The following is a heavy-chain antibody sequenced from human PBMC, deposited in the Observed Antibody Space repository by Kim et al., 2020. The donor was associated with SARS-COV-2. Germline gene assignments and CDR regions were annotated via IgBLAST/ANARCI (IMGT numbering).Heavy chain of an antibody. CDR3: ARDRTPGH. V-gene: IGHV3-48*04. CDR2: SGTI. Sequence: SGTIYYADSVKGRFTISRDNAKNSLFLQMNSLRAEDTAVYYCARDRTPGHWGQGTLVTVSS. J-gene: IGHJ4*02. D-gene: IGHD2-2*01.